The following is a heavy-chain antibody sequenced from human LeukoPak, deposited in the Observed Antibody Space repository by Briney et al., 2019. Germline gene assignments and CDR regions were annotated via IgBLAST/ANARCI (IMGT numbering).Heavy chain of an antibody. Sequence: GGSLRLSCAASGFTFSSYGMHWVRQAPGKGLGWVALIWYDGSNKYYPDSVKGRFTISRDNSKNTVYLQMNSLRAEDTAVYYCARDANYYFDSWGQGTLVTVSP. V-gene: IGHV3-33*01. CDR3: ARDANYYFDS. D-gene: IGHD1-7*01. CDR1: GFTFSSYG. CDR2: IWYDGSNK. J-gene: IGHJ4*02.